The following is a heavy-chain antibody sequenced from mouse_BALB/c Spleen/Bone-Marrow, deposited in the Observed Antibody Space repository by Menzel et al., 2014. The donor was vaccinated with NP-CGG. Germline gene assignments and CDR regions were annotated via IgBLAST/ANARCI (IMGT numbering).Heavy chain of an antibody. V-gene: IGHV5-17*02. D-gene: IGHD1-1*01. CDR1: GFTFSSFG. J-gene: IGHJ4*01. CDR3: ARGNYGFSFCYAMDY. CDR2: ISSGSSTI. Sequence: EVKLEESGGGLVQPGGSRKLSCAASGFTFSSFGMHWVRQAPEKGLEWVAYISSGSSTIYYADTVKGRFTISRDNPKNTLFLQMTSLRSEDTAMYYCARGNYGFSFCYAMDYWGQGTSVTVSS.